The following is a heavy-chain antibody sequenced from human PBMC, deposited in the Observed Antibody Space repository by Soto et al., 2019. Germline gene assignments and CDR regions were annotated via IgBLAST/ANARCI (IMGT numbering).Heavy chain of an antibody. D-gene: IGHD1-26*01. V-gene: IGHV4-30-4*01. J-gene: IGHJ5*02. CDR1: GGSISSGDYY. CDR3: ARALQVMPLKDPGANWFDP. CDR2: IYYSGST. Sequence: SETLSLTCTVSGGSISSGDYYWSRIRQPPGKGLEWIGCIYYSGSTYYNPSLKSRVTISVDTSKNQFSLKLSSVTAADTAVYYCARALQVMPLKDPGANWFDPWGQGTLVTVSS.